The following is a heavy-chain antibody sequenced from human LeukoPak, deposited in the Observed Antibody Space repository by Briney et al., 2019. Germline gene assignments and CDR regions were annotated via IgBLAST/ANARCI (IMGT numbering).Heavy chain of an antibody. V-gene: IGHV4-59*08. J-gene: IGHJ6*03. CDR3: ARGLIRFPRHYYYLDV. CDR1: GGSISTYY. Sequence: SETLSLTCSVSGGSISTYYWSWIRQPPGKGLEWMGYNYYSGSGIYSPSLKSRVTISLDTSKNQFSLKLSSVTAADTAVYYCARGLIRFPRHYYYLDVWGKGTTVIVSS. CDR2: NYYSGSG. D-gene: IGHD3/OR15-3a*01.